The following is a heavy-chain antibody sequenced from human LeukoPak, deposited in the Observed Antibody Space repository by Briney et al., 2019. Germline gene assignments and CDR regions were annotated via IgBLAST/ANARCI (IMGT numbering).Heavy chain of an antibody. D-gene: IGHD6-19*01. V-gene: IGHV1-69*06. Sequence: SVKVSCKASGGTFSSYAISWVRQAPGQGLEWMGGIIPIFGTANYAQKFQGRVTITVDKSTSTAYMELSSLRSEDTAVYYCARMEGIAVAGHQGYFDYWGQGTLVTVSS. CDR2: IIPIFGTA. CDR1: GGTFSSYA. CDR3: ARMEGIAVAGHQGYFDY. J-gene: IGHJ4*02.